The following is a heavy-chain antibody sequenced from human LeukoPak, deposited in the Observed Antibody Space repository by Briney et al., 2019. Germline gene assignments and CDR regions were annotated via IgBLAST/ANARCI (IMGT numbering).Heavy chain of an antibody. Sequence: GGSLRLSCAASGFTFSSYGMHWVRQAPGKGLEWVAVISYDGSNKDYADSVKGRFTISRDNSKNTLYLQMNSLRAEDTAVYYCAKVATVMVYGAFDIWGQGTMVTVPS. D-gene: IGHD5-18*01. J-gene: IGHJ3*02. CDR2: ISYDGSNK. V-gene: IGHV3-30*18. CDR1: GFTFSSYG. CDR3: AKVATVMVYGAFDI.